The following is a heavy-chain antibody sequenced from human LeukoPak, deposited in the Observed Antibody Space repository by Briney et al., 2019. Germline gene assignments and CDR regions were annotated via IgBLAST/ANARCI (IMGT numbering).Heavy chain of an antibody. V-gene: IGHV4-59*01. CDR2: IYYSGST. CDR3: ARRDGYKVYAFDI. D-gene: IGHD5-24*01. Sequence: SETLSLTCTVSGGSISSYYWSWIRQPPGKGLEWIGYIYYSGSTNYNPSLKSRVTISVDTSKNQFSLKLSSVTAADTAVYYCARRDGYKVYAFDIWGQGTMVTVSS. J-gene: IGHJ3*02. CDR1: GGSISSYY.